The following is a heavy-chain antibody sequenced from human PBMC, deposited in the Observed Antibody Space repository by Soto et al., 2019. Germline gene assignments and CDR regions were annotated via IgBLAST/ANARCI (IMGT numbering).Heavy chain of an antibody. V-gene: IGHV4-61*05. CDR2: IYYSGST. CDR1: GGSIISSSYY. J-gene: IGHJ5*02. Sequence: SETLSLTCTVSGGSIISSSYYWSWIRQPPGEGLEWIGYIYYSGSTNYNPSLKSRVTISVDTSKNQFSLKLSSVTAADTAVYYCARQPGTIAARPWWFDPWGQGTLVNVSS. CDR3: ARQPGTIAARPWWFDP. D-gene: IGHD6-6*01.